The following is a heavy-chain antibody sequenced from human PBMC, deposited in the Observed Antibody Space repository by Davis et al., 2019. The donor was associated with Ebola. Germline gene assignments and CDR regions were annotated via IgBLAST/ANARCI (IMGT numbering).Heavy chain of an antibody. J-gene: IGHJ5*02. CDR1: GYTFTSYY. Sequence: AASVKVSCKASGYTFTSYYMHWVRQAPGQGLEWMGIINPSGGSTSYAQKFQGRVTITRDTSASTAYMELSSLRSEDTAVYYCARWATVVNWFDPWGQGTLVTVSS. CDR2: INPSGGST. D-gene: IGHD4-23*01. CDR3: ARWATVVNWFDP. V-gene: IGHV1-46*01.